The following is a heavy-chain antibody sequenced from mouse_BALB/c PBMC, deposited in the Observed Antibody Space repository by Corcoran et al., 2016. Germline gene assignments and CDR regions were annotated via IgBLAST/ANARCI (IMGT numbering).Heavy chain of an antibody. CDR1: GYTFTNYG. J-gene: IGHJ1*01. Sequence: QIQLVQSGPELKKPGETVKIPCKASGYTFTNYGMNWVKQAPGKVLKWMGWINTYTGEPTYADDFKVRFAFSLETSASTAYLQINNLKNEDTSTYFCASYYGSSWYFDVWGAGTTVTVSS. CDR2: INTYTGEP. V-gene: IGHV9-3-1*01. CDR3: ASYYGSSWYFDV. D-gene: IGHD1-1*01.